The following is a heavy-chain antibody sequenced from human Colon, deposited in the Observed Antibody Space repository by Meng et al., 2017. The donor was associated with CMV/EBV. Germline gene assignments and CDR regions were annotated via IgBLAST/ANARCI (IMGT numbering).Heavy chain of an antibody. Sequence: QGPLQGSGPCLVQPSEPLSLTCTVSGGSISGHYWTWIRRPAGEGLQWLGRIYSNGRIDENYSLRSRVTISVDTSKNQLSLRLTSVTAADTAVYYCGRAGARGVPIDVWGRGTLVTVSS. CDR2: IYSNGRI. CDR3: GRAGARGVPIDV. V-gene: IGHV4-4*07. D-gene: IGHD3-10*01. CDR1: GGSISGHY. J-gene: IGHJ1*01.